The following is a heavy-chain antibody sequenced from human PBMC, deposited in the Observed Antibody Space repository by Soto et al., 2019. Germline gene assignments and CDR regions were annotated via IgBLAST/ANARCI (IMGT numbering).Heavy chain of an antibody. Sequence: PGESLKISCKGSGYSFTSYWIGWVRQMPGKGLEWMGIIYPGDSDTRYSPSFQGQVTISADKSISTAYLQWSSLKASDTAMYYCARHGAGGQGGIAARQSGFDYWGQGTLVTVSS. CDR1: GYSFTSYW. CDR2: IYPGDSDT. CDR3: ARHGAGGQGGIAARQSGFDY. D-gene: IGHD6-6*01. V-gene: IGHV5-51*01. J-gene: IGHJ4*02.